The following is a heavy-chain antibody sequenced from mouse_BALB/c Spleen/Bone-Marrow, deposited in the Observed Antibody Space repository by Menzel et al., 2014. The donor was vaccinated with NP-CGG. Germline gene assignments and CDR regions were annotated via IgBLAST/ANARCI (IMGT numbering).Heavy chain of an antibody. V-gene: IGHV14-3*02. Sequence: VQLQQSGAELVKPGASVKLSCTASGFNIKDTYMHWVKQRPEQGLEWIGRIDPANGNTKYDPKLQGKATITADTSSNAAYVQLISTTSEDTAVYCCADYYYGHYFDYWGQGTTLTVSS. CDR2: IDPANGNT. CDR3: ADYYYGHYFDY. J-gene: IGHJ2*01. D-gene: IGHD1-1*01. CDR1: GFNIKDTY.